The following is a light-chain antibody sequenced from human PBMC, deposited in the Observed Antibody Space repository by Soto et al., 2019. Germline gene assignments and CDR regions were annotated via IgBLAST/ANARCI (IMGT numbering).Light chain of an antibody. CDR1: QSASSSY. CDR3: QHYGSSRT. J-gene: IGKJ1*01. Sequence: EIVLTQSPGTLSLSPGERATLSCRASQSASSSYLAWYQQKPGQAPRLVIYGTSSRATGTPDRFSGSGSGTDFTLTISRLEPEDFAVYYCQHYGSSRTFGQGTKVEIK. V-gene: IGKV3-20*01. CDR2: GTS.